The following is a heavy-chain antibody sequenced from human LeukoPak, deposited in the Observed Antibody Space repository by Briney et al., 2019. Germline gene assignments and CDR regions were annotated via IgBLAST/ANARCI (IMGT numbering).Heavy chain of an antibody. D-gene: IGHD6-19*01. V-gene: IGHV4-39*07. CDR2: IYYSGST. CDR1: RGSISSSSYY. Sequence: SETLSLTCTVSRGSISSSSYYWGWIRQPPGKGLEWIGSIYYSGSTYYNPSLKSRVTISVDTSNNQFSLKLSSVTAADTAVYYCARRVRGSSGWYNYWGQGTLVTVSS. CDR3: ARRVRGSSGWYNY. J-gene: IGHJ4*02.